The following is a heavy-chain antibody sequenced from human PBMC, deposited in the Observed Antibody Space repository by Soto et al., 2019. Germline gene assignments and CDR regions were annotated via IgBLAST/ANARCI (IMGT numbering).Heavy chain of an antibody. CDR3: ARARLRAVYAFDI. CDR2: IYYSGST. V-gene: IGHV4-31*02. J-gene: IGHJ3*02. D-gene: IGHD5-12*01. Sequence: WTWIRQRQGKGLEWIGYIYYSGSTYYSPSLKSRLSISLDTSKNQFSLRLSSVTAADTAMYYCARARLRAVYAFDIWGQGTMVTVSS.